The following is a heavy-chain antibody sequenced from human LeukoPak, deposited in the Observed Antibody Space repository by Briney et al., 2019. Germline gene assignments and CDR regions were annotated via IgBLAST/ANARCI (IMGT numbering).Heavy chain of an antibody. CDR1: GFTFDDYA. V-gene: IGHV3-9*01. Sequence: PGGSLRLSCAASGFTFDDYAMHWVRQAPGKGLEWVSGISWNSGSIGYADSVKGRFTISRDNAKNSLYLQMNSLRAEDTALYYCAKDITSPYYGSGSPNGMDVWGQGTTVTVSS. CDR3: AKDITSPYYGSGSPNGMDV. J-gene: IGHJ6*02. D-gene: IGHD3-10*01. CDR2: ISWNSGSI.